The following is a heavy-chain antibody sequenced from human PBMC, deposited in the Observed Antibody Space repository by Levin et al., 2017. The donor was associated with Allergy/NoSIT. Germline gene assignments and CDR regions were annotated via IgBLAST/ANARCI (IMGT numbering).Heavy chain of an antibody. J-gene: IGHJ4*02. CDR2: ISYDGSNK. D-gene: IGHD3-9*01. V-gene: IGHV3-30*18. CDR1: GFTFSSYG. Sequence: GGSLRLSCAASGFTFSSYGMHWVRQAPGKGLEWVAVISYDGSNKCYADSVKGRFTISRDNSKNTLYLQMNSLRAEDTAVYYCAKDRDVLRYFDLFDYWGQGTLVTVSS. CDR3: AKDRDVLRYFDLFDY.